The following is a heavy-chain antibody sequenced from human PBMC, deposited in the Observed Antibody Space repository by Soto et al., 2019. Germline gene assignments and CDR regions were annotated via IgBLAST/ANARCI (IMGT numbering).Heavy chain of an antibody. J-gene: IGHJ6*02. Sequence: SCPTLVNPTQTLTLTCTFSGFSLSTSGMCVSWIRQPPGKALEWLALIDWDDDKYYSTSLKTRLTISKDTSKNQVVLTMTNMDPVDTATYYCARMTVAAHYYYYGMDVWGQGTTVTVYS. CDR1: GFSLSTSGMC. D-gene: IGHD6-19*01. CDR3: ARMTVAAHYYYYGMDV. CDR2: IDWDDDK. V-gene: IGHV2-70*01.